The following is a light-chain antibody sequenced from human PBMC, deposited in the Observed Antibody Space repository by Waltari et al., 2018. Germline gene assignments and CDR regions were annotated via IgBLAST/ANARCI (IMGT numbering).Light chain of an antibody. V-gene: IGLV2-14*01. CDR3: SSYTSSSPYV. CDR2: DVS. J-gene: IGLJ1*01. Sequence: QSALTQPASVSGSPGQSITISCTGTSSDVGGYNYVSWYQQHPGKAPKLMIYDVSKRPSGVSNRFSGSKSCNTASLTISGLHAEDEADYYCSSYTSSSPYVFGTGTKVTVL. CDR1: SSDVGGYNY.